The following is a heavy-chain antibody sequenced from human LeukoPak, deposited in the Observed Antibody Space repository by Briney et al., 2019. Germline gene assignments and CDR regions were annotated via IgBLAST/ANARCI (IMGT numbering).Heavy chain of an antibody. J-gene: IGHJ3*02. CDR2: ISSGASTV. D-gene: IGHD3-22*01. CDR3: ARDSHYCDSSGFPHDVFDI. CDR1: GFTFSNYE. Sequence: GGSLRLSCTASGFTFSNYEMNWVRQAPGKGLEWVSSISSGASTVYYVDSVRGRFTVSRDNTKNSMYLQMNSLRAEDTALYFCARDSHYCDSSGFPHDVFDIWGQGTMVTVSS. V-gene: IGHV3-48*03.